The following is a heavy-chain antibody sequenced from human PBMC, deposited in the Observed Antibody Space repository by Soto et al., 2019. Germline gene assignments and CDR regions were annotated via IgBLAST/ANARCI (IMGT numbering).Heavy chain of an antibody. CDR2: ISSGSDYI. J-gene: IGHJ6*02. Sequence: EVQLVESGGGLVKPGGSLGLSCAASGFTFSSYSMNWVRQAPGKGLEWVSSISSGSDYIYYADSVKGRFTIPRDKAKNSLYLQMNSLRAEDTAVYYSARESPHPISGMDVWGQGATVTVSS. CDR3: ARESPHPISGMDV. V-gene: IGHV3-21*01. CDR1: GFTFSSYS.